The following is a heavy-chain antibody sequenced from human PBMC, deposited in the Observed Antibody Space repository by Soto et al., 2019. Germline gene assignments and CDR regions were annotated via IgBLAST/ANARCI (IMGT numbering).Heavy chain of an antibody. D-gene: IGHD1-1*01. CDR3: ARDDAFANENAFDL. V-gene: IGHV3-33*01. Sequence: GGSLRLSCAVSGFSFRTYGFHWVRQPPGKGLQWVAVISPKGHSDSVEGRFTISRDNSKDTLYLQMNNLRAEDTAVYYCARDDAFANENAFDLWGQGTKVTVAS. CDR1: GFSFRTYG. J-gene: IGHJ3*01. CDR2: ISPK.